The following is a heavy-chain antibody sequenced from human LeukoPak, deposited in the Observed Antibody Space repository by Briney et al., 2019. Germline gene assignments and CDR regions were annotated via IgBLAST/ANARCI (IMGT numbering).Heavy chain of an antibody. J-gene: IGHJ4*02. CDR3: ARDMGPYGGNPGAS. D-gene: IGHD4-23*01. V-gene: IGHV3-23*01. CDR1: GFTFSSYA. CDR2: ISGSGGST. Sequence: GGSLRLSCAASGFTFSSYAMSWVRQAPGKGLEWVSAISGSGGSTYYADSVKGRFTISRDNAKNTLYLQMNSLSAEDTAVYYCARDMGPYGGNPGASWGQGILVTVSS.